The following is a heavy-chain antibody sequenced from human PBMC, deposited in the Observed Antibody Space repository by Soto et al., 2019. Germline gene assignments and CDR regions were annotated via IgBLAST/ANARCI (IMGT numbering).Heavy chain of an antibody. CDR3: ASARWDY. Sequence: PSETLSLTCAVSGGSFNSNYWNWIRQPLGKGLEWIGEIYHSGSTDYNPSLKSRVTISVDTSKNQFSLRLRSVTAADTAVYYCASARWDYWGQGTLVTVSS. J-gene: IGHJ4*02. CDR2: IYHSGST. CDR1: GGSFNSNY. V-gene: IGHV4-34*01.